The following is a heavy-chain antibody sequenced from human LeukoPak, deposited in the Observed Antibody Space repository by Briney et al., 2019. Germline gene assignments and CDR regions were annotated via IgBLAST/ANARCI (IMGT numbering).Heavy chain of an antibody. Sequence: GGSLRLSCAASGCSFISYGMHWVRQAPGKGLEWVGVISDDGRSKDYADSVKGRFTISRDNSKDTLYLQMNSLRDEDTAVYYCEKRPSDYGDYVSYFDYWGQGTLVTVSS. CDR1: GCSFISYG. CDR3: EKRPSDYGDYVSYFDY. CDR2: ISDDGRSK. J-gene: IGHJ4*02. V-gene: IGHV3-30*18. D-gene: IGHD4-17*01.